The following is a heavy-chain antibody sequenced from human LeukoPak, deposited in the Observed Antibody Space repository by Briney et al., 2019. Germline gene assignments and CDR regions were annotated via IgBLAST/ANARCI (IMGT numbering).Heavy chain of an antibody. Sequence: SETLSLTFTLSGGSISSYHWSWIRQPAGKGLEWIERIYTSGSTNYNPSLKSRVTMSVDTSKNQFSLKLSSVTAADTAVYYCARDNAEISYYYYYMDVWGKGTTVTISS. CDR3: ARDNAEISYYYYYMDV. CDR1: GGSISSYH. D-gene: IGHD1-14*01. V-gene: IGHV4-4*07. J-gene: IGHJ6*03. CDR2: IYTSGST.